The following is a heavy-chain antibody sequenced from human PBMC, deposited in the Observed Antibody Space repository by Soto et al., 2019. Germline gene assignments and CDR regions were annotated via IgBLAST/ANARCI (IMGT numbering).Heavy chain of an antibody. D-gene: IGHD2-21*02. Sequence: EVQLVESGGGSVQPGGSLRLSCAASGFSFSSSWMYWVRQAPGQGLVWISRISTDGTTTNYADSVKGRFTMSRDNAKNKLYLLLNSLRVDDTALYYCASSVVTPFDYWGQGIMVTVSS. V-gene: IGHV3-74*01. CDR3: ASSVVTPFDY. CDR2: ISTDGTTT. J-gene: IGHJ4*02. CDR1: GFSFSSSW.